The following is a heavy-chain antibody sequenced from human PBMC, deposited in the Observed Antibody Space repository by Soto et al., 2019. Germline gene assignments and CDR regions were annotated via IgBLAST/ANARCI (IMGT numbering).Heavy chain of an antibody. D-gene: IGHD6-19*01. J-gene: IGHJ4*02. CDR1: GYTFTGYA. V-gene: IGHV1-3*01. Sequence: TSVKVSCKASGYTFTGYAMHWVRQAPGQRLEWMGWINAGNGNTKYSQKFQGRVTITRDTSASTAYMELSSLRSEDTAVYYCARAVAVAADFDYWGQGTLVTVSS. CDR3: ARAVAVAADFDY. CDR2: INAGNGNT.